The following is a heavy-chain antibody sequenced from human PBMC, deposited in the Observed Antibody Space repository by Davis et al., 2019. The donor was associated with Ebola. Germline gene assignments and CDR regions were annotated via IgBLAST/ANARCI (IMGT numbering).Heavy chain of an antibody. V-gene: IGHV3-23*01. CDR3: AKDRAVLIWAEEAY. CDR1: GGSISSYY. Sequence: ETLSLTCTVSGGSISSYYWSWIRQPPGKGLEWVSSIRGSGAYYADSVKGRFTISRDNSKHTLYLQMNSLRAEDTAVYYCAKDRAVLIWAEEAYWGQGTLVTVSS. J-gene: IGHJ4*02. CDR2: IRGSGA. D-gene: IGHD3-10*01.